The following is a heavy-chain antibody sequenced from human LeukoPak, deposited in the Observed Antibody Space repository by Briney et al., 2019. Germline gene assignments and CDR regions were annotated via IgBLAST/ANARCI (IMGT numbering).Heavy chain of an antibody. CDR3: ARRGLYDSSDY. CDR1: GGSISSSSYS. D-gene: IGHD3-22*01. V-gene: IGHV4-39*01. CDR2: IYYSGST. J-gene: IGHJ4*02. Sequence: SETLSLTCTVSGGSISSSSYSWGWIRQPPGKGLEWIGSIYYSGSTYYNPSLKSRVTISVDTSKNQFSLKLSSVTAVDTAVYYCARRGLYDSSDYWGQGTLVTVSS.